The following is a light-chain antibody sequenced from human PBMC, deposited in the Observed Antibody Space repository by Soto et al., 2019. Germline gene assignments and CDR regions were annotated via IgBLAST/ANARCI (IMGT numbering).Light chain of an antibody. V-gene: IGLV2-8*01. CDR1: SSDVGGYNF. J-gene: IGLJ2*01. CDR3: SSYAGSNIVV. CDR2: EVS. Sequence: QAVVTQLPSASGSPGQSVTISCTGTSSDVGGYNFVSWYQQHPGKAPKLMIYEVSERPSGVPDRFSGSKSGNTASLTVSGLQAEDEADYYCSSYAGSNIVVFGGGTKVTVL.